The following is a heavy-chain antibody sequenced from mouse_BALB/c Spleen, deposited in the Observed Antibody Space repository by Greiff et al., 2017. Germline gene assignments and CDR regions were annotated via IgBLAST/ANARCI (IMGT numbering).Heavy chain of an antibody. CDR3: ARRDYDGYPREDY. J-gene: IGHJ2*01. CDR2: ISYSGST. D-gene: IGHD2-3*01. CDR1: GYSITSDYA. V-gene: IGHV3-2*02. Sequence: VQLKESGPGLVKPSQSLSLTCTVTGYSITSDYAWNWIRQFPGNKLEWMGYISYSGSTSYNPSLKSRISITRDTSKNQFFLQLNSVTTEDTATYYCARRDYDGYPREDYWGQGTTLTVSS.